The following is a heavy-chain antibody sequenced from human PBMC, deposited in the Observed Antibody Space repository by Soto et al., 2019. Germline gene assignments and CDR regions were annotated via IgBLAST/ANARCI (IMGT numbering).Heavy chain of an antibody. J-gene: IGHJ5*02. CDR3: ARGTYSYGYLAQRCWFAP. Sequence: PSETLSLTCTVSGGSVSSGSYYWSWIRQPPGKGLEWIGYIYYSGSTNYNPSLKSRVTISVDTSKNQFSLKLSSVSAADTAVYYCARGTYSYGYLAQRCWFAPCGQGTLVTVSS. D-gene: IGHD5-18*01. CDR1: GGSVSSGSYY. V-gene: IGHV4-61*01. CDR2: IYYSGST.